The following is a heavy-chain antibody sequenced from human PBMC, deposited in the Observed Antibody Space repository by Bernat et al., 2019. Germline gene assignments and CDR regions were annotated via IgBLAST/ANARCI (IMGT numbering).Heavy chain of an antibody. CDR1: GGSISSGGYY. CDR2: IYYSGST. D-gene: IGHD2-15*01. CDR3: ARGGGDIVPDY. Sequence: QVQLQESGPGLVKPSQTLSLICIVSGGSISSGGYYWNWIRRHPGKGLEWIGYIYYSGSTYYNPSLKSRVVISVDKSKNQFSLKLSSVTAADTAVYYCARGGGDIVPDYWGQGILVTVSS. J-gene: IGHJ4*02. V-gene: IGHV4-31*03.